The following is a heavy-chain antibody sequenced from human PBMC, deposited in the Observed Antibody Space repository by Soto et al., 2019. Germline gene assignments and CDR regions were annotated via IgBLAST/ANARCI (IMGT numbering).Heavy chain of an antibody. J-gene: IGHJ4*02. CDR3: ARGPGTMAKIDY. CDR2: ISYSGST. D-gene: IGHD3-10*01. Sequence: QVQLQESGPGLVKPSQTLSLTCTVSGGSISSGGYYWSWIRQHPGKGLEWIGYISYSGSTYCNPSLKSRVTLSVDTSKNQFSLKLSSVTAADTAVYYCARGPGTMAKIDYWGQGTLVTVSS. CDR1: GGSISSGGYY. V-gene: IGHV4-31*03.